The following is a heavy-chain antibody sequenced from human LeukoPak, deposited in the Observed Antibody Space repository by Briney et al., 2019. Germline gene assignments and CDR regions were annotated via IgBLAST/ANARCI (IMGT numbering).Heavy chain of an antibody. D-gene: IGHD2-2*01. CDR3: ARGTPYCSSTSCPYDAFDI. V-gene: IGHV1-69*13. CDR2: IIPIFGTA. Sequence: VASVKVSCKASGGTFSSYAISWVRQAPGQGLEWMGGIIPIFGTANYAQKFQGRVTITADESTSTAYMELSSLRSEDTAVYYCARGTPYCSSTSCPYDAFDIWGQGTMVTVSS. CDR1: GGTFSSYA. J-gene: IGHJ3*02.